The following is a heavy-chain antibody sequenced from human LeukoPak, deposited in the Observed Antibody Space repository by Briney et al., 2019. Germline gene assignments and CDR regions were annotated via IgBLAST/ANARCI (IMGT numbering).Heavy chain of an antibody. CDR1: GGSISSSSYY. D-gene: IGHD1-7*01. Sequence: SETLSLTCTISGGSISSSSYYWGWIRQPPGKGLEWIGSIYYSGSTYYNPSLKSRVTISVDTSKNQFSLKLSSVTAADTAVYYCARHNRYNWNYSLDYWGQGTLVTVSS. CDR2: IYYSGST. J-gene: IGHJ4*02. CDR3: ARHNRYNWNYSLDY. V-gene: IGHV4-39*01.